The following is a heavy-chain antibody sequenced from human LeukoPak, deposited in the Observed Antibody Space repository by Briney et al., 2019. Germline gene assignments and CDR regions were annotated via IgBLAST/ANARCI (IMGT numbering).Heavy chain of an antibody. J-gene: IGHJ4*02. V-gene: IGHV1-18*01. D-gene: IGHD2-2*01. CDR1: GYTFTSYG. CDR3: ARDRVYCSSTSCYSIDY. CDR2: ISAYNGNT. Sequence: VASVKVSCKASGYTFTSYGISWVRQAPGQGLEWMGWISAYNGNTNYAQKLQGRVTMTTDTSTSTAYMELRSLRSDDTAVYYCARDRVYCSSTSCYSIDYWGQGTLVTVSS.